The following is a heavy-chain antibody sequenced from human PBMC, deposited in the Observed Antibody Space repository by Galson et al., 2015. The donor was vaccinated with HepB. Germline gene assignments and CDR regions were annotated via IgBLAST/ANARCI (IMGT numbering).Heavy chain of an antibody. CDR2: IYYSGST. Sequence: TLSLTCTVSGGSISSGGYYWSWIRQHPGKGLEWIGYIYYSGSTYYNPSLKSRVTISVDTSKNQFSLKLSSVTAADTAVYYCAREGDQDCSGGSCYHPYFDYWGQGTLVTVSS. CDR3: AREGDQDCSGGSCYHPYFDY. D-gene: IGHD2-15*01. V-gene: IGHV4-31*03. CDR1: GGSISSGGYY. J-gene: IGHJ4*02.